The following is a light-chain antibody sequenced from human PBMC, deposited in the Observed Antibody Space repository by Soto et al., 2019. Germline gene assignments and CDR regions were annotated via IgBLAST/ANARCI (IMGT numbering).Light chain of an antibody. Sequence: EILLTQSPDTLSLSPGERATLSCRASQSVSSNYLAWYQQKPGQAPRLLIYGASSRATGIPDRFSGSGSGADVTLTISRREPEDFTVYYCQQYGSSPPWTFGQGTKVEIK. CDR2: GAS. V-gene: IGKV3-20*01. CDR3: QQYGSSPPWT. CDR1: QSVSSNY. J-gene: IGKJ1*01.